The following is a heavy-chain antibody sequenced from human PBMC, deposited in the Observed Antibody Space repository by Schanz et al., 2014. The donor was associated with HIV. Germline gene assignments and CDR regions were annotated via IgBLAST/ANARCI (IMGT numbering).Heavy chain of an antibody. CDR1: GFTFNNYA. V-gene: IGHV3-23*01. Sequence: EQLLDSGGGLVQPGGSLRLSCIASGFTFNNYAMTWVRQAPGKGLEWVSSISESGSRSYYADSVNGRFTISRDNSKNTLYLQMTTLRIDDTAVYYCAKPEYDSRGNSQSHFDYWGQGTLVTVSS. CDR3: AKPEYDSRGNSQSHFDY. D-gene: IGHD3-22*01. J-gene: IGHJ4*02. CDR2: ISESGSRS.